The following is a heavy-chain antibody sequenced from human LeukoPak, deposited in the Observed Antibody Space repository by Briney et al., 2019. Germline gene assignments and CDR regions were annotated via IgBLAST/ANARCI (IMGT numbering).Heavy chain of an antibody. D-gene: IGHD3-3*01. CDR2: IKQDGSEK. V-gene: IGHV3-7*03. CDR3: AKDSRITIFGVVITNCYLDL. CDR1: GFTFSSYW. Sequence: GGSLRLSCAASGFTFSSYWMSWVRQAPGKGLEWVANIKQDGSEKYYVDCVKGRVTISRDNAKNSLYLQMNTLRAEETALYYCAKDSRITIFGVVITNCYLDLCGRGTLVTVSS. J-gene: IGHJ2*01.